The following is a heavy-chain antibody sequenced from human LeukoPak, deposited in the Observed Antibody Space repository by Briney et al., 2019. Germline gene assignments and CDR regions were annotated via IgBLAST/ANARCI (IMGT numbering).Heavy chain of an antibody. CDR2: ISWNSGNI. J-gene: IGHJ4*02. Sequence: TGRSLRLSCAASGFTFDDYAMHWVRQAPGKGLEWVSGISWNSGNIGYADSVKGRFTISRDNAKNSLYLQMNSLRAEDTALYYGAKDAGGLVVVPAMDWGQGTLVTVSS. CDR1: GFTFDDYA. D-gene: IGHD2-2*01. V-gene: IGHV3-9*01. CDR3: AKDAGGLVVVPAMD.